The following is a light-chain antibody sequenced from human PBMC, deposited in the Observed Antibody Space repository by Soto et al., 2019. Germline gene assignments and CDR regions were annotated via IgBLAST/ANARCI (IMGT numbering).Light chain of an antibody. J-gene: IGKJ4*01. CDR1: ETITDF. CDR2: SAS. V-gene: IGKV1-39*01. CDR3: XXXFSPFVT. Sequence: DIQMTQSPPSLSASVGDRVTITCRASETITDFLNWYQLKPGKAPKLLIYSASNLQPGVPSRFSGSGYGTDFTLTLSGLQXEXSATYXXXXXFSPFVTFGAGTKVEV.